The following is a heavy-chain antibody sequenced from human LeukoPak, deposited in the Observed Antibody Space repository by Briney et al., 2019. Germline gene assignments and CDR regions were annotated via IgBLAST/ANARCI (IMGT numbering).Heavy chain of an antibody. Sequence: PGGSLRLSCAASGFTFDDYGMSWVRQAPGKGLEWVSGINWSGGSTGYADPVKGRFTISSDNAKNSLYLQMNSLRAEDTALYYCARGGSGYDSDRYFDYWGQGTLVTVSS. CDR2: INWSGGST. CDR3: ARGGSGYDSDRYFDY. V-gene: IGHV3-20*04. D-gene: IGHD5-12*01. CDR1: GFTFDDYG. J-gene: IGHJ4*02.